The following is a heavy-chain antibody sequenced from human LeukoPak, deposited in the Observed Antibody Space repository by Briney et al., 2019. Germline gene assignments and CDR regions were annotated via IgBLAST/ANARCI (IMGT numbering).Heavy chain of an antibody. Sequence: ASVKVSCKASGYTFTGYYMHWVRQAPGQGLEWMGWINPNSGGTNYAQKFQGRVTITRDTSASTAYMELSSLRSEDMAVYYCARGITGTYNLDYWGQRTLVTVSS. CDR1: GYTFTGYY. CDR3: ARGITGTYNLDY. CDR2: INPNSGGT. V-gene: IGHV1-2*02. J-gene: IGHJ4*02. D-gene: IGHD1-7*01.